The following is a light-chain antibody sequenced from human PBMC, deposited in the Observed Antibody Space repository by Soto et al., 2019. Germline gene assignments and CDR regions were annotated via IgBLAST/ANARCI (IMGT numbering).Light chain of an antibody. Sequence: IVLTQSPGIMSLSPGERATLSCRASQSVSSSYLAWYQQKPGQAPRLLIYGASGRATGIPDRFSGSGSGTDFTLTISRLEPEDFAVYYCQQYGSSLVAFGQGTKVDNK. V-gene: IGKV3-20*01. J-gene: IGKJ1*01. CDR2: GAS. CDR1: QSVSSSY. CDR3: QQYGSSLVA.